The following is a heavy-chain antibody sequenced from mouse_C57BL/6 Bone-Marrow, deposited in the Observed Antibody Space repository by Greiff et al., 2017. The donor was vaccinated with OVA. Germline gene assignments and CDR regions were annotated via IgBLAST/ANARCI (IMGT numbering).Heavy chain of an antibody. CDR1: GYTFTSYW. CDR2: IYPGNGDT. CDR3: TRAGLYDFGSRFAY. J-gene: IGHJ3*01. D-gene: IGHD1-1*01. V-gene: IGHV1-5*01. Sequence: EVQLQQSGTVLVRPGASVKMSCKTSGYTFTSYWMHWVKQRPGQGLEWIGAIYPGNGDTSYNEKFKGKATLTADTSASTAYMELSSLTNEDSAVYYCTRAGLYDFGSRFAYWGQGTLVTVSA.